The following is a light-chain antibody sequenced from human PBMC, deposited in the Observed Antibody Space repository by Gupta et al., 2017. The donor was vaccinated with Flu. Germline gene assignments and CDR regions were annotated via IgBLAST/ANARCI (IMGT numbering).Light chain of an antibody. CDR3: SSYTSSSTRV. CDR1: SSDVGGYNY. J-gene: IGLJ1*01. V-gene: IGLV2-14*01. CDR2: EVS. Sequence: QSVLPQPASMSGSPGQSITIPCTRTSSDVGGYNYVSWYQQHPGKAPKLMIYEVSNRPSGVSNRFSGSKSGNTASLTISGLQAEDEADYYCSSYTSSSTRVFGTGTKVTVL.